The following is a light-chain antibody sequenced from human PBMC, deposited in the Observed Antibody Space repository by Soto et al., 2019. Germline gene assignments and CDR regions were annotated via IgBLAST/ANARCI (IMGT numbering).Light chain of an antibody. CDR2: GAS. CDR3: QQYNNLPLT. V-gene: IGKV3-15*01. CDR1: QSVAGN. J-gene: IGKJ4*01. Sequence: EIVMTQSPATLSVSPGERATLSCRASQSVAGNLAWYQQKPGQAPRRLMYGASTRATGIPARFSGSGSGTEFTLTISSLQSEDFGVYYCQQYNNLPLTFGGGTKVEIK.